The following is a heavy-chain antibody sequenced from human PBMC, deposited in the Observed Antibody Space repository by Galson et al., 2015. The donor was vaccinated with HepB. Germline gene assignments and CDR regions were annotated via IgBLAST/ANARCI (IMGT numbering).Heavy chain of an antibody. V-gene: IGHV2-5*02. Sequence: PALVKPTQTLKLTCTFSGLSLTTSGVGVGWFRQPPGKALEWLALIYWDDDQRYSPSLRSRLTITKDTSKNHVVLTMTNTEPEDTGTYYCAHTQTTMVWAPFDPWGQGTLVTVSS. J-gene: IGHJ5*02. CDR2: IYWDDDQ. CDR3: AHTQTTMVWAPFDP. D-gene: IGHD3-10*01. CDR1: GLSLTTSGVG.